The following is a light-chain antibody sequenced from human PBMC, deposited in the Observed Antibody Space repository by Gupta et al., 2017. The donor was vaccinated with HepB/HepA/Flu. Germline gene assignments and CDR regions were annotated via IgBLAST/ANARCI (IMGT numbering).Light chain of an antibody. J-gene: IGKJ1*01. V-gene: IGKV3-15*01. CDR3: QQYNSEPWT. Sequence: IVMTQSPATLSVSAGERATISCRASQTVSSNLAWYQQKPGQAPRLLIYGASNRATDIPARFSGSGSGTEFILTISSLQSDDSAVYFCQQYNSEPWTFGQGTKVDIK. CDR1: QTVSSN. CDR2: GAS.